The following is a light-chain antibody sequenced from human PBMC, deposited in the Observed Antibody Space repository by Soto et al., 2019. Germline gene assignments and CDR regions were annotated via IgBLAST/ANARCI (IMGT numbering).Light chain of an antibody. V-gene: IGLV2-14*03. Sequence: QSALTQPASGSGSPGQSSTLSCTDTSSDVGGYNYVSWYQHHPGKAPKLIIYDVSNRPSGVSIRFSGSKSDNTASLTISGLQPEDEADYHCSSYTTSNTRQIVFGTGTKVTVL. CDR2: DVS. J-gene: IGLJ1*01. CDR1: SSDVGGYNY. CDR3: SSYTTSNTRQIV.